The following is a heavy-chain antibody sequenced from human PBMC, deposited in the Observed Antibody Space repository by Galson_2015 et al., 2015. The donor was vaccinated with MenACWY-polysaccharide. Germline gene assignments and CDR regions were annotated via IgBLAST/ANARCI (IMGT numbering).Heavy chain of an antibody. J-gene: IGHJ3*02. CDR1: GFTFSSYW. Sequence: SLRLSCAASGFTFSSYWMSWVRQAPGKGLEWVSLISGDGGSTYYADSVKGRFTISRDNSKNSLYLQMNSLRTEDTALYYCAKDKLNYDFWSGYFGAFDIWGQGTMVTVSS. CDR2: ISGDGGST. V-gene: IGHV3-43*02. CDR3: AKDKLNYDFWSGYFGAFDI. D-gene: IGHD3-3*01.